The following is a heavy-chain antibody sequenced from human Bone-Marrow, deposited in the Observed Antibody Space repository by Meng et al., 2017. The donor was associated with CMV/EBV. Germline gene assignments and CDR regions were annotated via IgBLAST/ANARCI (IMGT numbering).Heavy chain of an antibody. Sequence: GESLKISCAASGFTFSSYSMNWVRQAPGKGLEWVSSISSSSSYIYYAESVKGRFTISRDNAKNSLYLQMNSLRAEDTAVYYCARYPFGGEYYGMDVWGQGTTVTVSS. CDR3: ARYPFGGEYYGMDV. CDR1: GFTFSSYS. CDR2: ISSSSSYI. J-gene: IGHJ6*02. D-gene: IGHD3-16*01. V-gene: IGHV3-21*01.